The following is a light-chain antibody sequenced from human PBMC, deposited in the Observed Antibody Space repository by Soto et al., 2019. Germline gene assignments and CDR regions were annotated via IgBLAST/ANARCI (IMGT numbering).Light chain of an antibody. J-gene: IGKJ1*01. CDR3: QKYNDAPPT. CDR2: AAS. V-gene: IGKV1-27*01. Sequence: DIQMTQSPSSLSASVGDRVTITCRASQGISKYLAWYQQKPGKVPKLLIYAASTLQSGVPSRFSGSGSGTDFTLTISSPQPEDVATYYCQKYNDAPPTFGQGTKVEIK. CDR1: QGISKY.